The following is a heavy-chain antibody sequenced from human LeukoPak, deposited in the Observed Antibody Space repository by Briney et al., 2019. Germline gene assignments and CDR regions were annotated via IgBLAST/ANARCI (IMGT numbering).Heavy chain of an antibody. CDR2: ISGGGKTR. D-gene: IGHD6-25*01. J-gene: IGHJ4*02. Sequence: PGGSLRLSCAASGFTFSLYEMNWVRQAPVKGLEWVSYISGGGKTRYYADSVKGRFTISRDNGKNSLYLQMNSLRAEDTAVYYCARDASGHDLPFDYWGQGTLVTVSS. CDR3: ARDASGHDLPFDY. V-gene: IGHV3-48*03. CDR1: GFTFSLYE.